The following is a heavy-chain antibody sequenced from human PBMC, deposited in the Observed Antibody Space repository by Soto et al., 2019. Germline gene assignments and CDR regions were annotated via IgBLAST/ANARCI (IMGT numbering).Heavy chain of an antibody. CDR1: GGTFSSYA. Sequence: SVKVSCKASGGTFSSYAISWVRQAPGQGPEWMGGIIPIFGTANYAQKFQGRVTITADESTSTAYMELSSLRSEDTAVYYCARGSSTSCYRSICGMDVWGQGTTVTVSS. J-gene: IGHJ6*02. CDR3: ARGSSTSCYRSICGMDV. D-gene: IGHD2-2*02. CDR2: IIPIFGTA. V-gene: IGHV1-69*13.